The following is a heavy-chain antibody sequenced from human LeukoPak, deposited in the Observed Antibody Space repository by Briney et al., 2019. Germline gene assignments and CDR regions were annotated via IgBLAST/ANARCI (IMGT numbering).Heavy chain of an antibody. D-gene: IGHD1-1*01. V-gene: IGHV1-8*01. CDR2: MNPNSGNT. J-gene: IGHJ4*02. Sequence: GASVKVSCKASGYTFTSYDINWVRQATGQGLEWMGWMNPNSGNTGYAQKFQGRVTMTRNTSISTAYMELSSLRSEDTAVYYCARGKRTTGTINYWGPGTLVTVSS. CDR3: ARGKRTTGTINY. CDR1: GYTFTSYD.